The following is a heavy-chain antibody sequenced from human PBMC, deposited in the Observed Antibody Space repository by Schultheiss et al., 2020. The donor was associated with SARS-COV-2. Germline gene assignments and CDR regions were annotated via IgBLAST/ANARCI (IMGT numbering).Heavy chain of an antibody. CDR2: ISAYNGNT. CDR1: GYTFTGYY. J-gene: IGHJ4*02. V-gene: IGHV1-18*04. Sequence: ASVKVSCKASGYTFTGYYMHWVRQAPGQGLEWMGWISAYNGNTNYAQKLQGRVTMTTDTSTSTAYMELRSLRSDDTAVYYCARDRQDLSYDYWGQGTLVTVAS. CDR3: ARDRQDLSYDY. D-gene: IGHD3-16*01.